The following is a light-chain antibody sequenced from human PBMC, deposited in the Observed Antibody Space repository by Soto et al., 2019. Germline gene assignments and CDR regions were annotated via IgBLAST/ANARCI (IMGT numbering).Light chain of an antibody. CDR2: DAS. CDR3: QQYNRWPLT. CDR1: QSVSSN. V-gene: IGKV3-15*01. J-gene: IGKJ4*01. Sequence: EIVLTQSPDTLSLSPGERATLSCRASQSVSSNLAWYQQKPGQAPRLLIYDASTRATGTPGSFSGSGSGTEFTLTISSLQSEDFAVYYCQQYNRWPLTFGGGTKVDI.